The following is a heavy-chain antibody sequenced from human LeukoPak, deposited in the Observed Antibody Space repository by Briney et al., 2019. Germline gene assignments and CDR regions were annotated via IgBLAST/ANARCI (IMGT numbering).Heavy chain of an antibody. J-gene: IGHJ3*02. CDR3: ARGLSSGEGLDI. CDR2: IYHSGCT. Sequence: PSQTLSLTCTVSGGSISSGGYYWSWIPQPPGKGLEWIGYIYHSGCTYYNPSLKSRVTISVDRSKNQFSLKLSSVTAADTAVYYCARGLSSGEGLDIWGQGTMVTVSS. V-gene: IGHV4-30-2*01. D-gene: IGHD1-14*01. CDR1: GGSISSGGYY.